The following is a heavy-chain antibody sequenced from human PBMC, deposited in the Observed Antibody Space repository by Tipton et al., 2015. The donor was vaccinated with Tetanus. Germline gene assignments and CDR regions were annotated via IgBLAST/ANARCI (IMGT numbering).Heavy chain of an antibody. V-gene: IGHV4-34*01. CDR2: INHSGNT. CDR3: ATVGLVTASVKY. CDR1: GASFSDYY. Sequence: TLSLTCAVYGASFSDYYWSWIRQAPGKGLEWIGEINHSGNTNHNPSLKSRVTLSVDTSKNQFSLKLNSVTAADTAVYYCATVGLVTASVKYWGQGTLVTVSS. J-gene: IGHJ4*01. D-gene: IGHD2-21*02.